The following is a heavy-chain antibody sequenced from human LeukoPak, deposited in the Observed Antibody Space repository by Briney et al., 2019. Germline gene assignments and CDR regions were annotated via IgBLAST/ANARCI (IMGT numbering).Heavy chain of an antibody. CDR3: ARDTGCAGGTCFSFYDY. Sequence: GGSLRLSCAASGFTFSTYWMTWVREAPGKGLEWVANIKQDGSQKYYVDSVKGRFTISRDNAKNSLYLQMDSLRAEDTAVYYCARDTGCAGGTCFSFYDYWGQGTLVTVSS. D-gene: IGHD2-15*01. CDR2: IKQDGSQK. CDR1: GFTFSTYW. V-gene: IGHV3-7*01. J-gene: IGHJ4*02.